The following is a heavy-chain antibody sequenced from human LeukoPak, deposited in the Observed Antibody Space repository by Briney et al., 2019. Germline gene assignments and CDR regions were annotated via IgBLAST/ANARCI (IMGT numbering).Heavy chain of an antibody. V-gene: IGHV4-34*01. Sequence: NPSETLPLTCAVYGGSFSGYYWSWIRQPPGKGLEWIGEINHSGSTNYNPSLKSRVTISVDTSKNQFSLKLSSVTAADTAVYYCARVGSGVNGPVDYWGQGTLVTVSS. CDR1: GGSFSGYY. CDR2: INHSGST. CDR3: ARVGSGVNGPVDY. D-gene: IGHD3-10*01. J-gene: IGHJ4*02.